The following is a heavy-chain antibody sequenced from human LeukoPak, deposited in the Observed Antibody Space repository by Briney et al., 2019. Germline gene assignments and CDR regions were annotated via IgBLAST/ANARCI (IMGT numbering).Heavy chain of an antibody. CDR3: ASVTRSYYYGSGSGFDY. J-gene: IGHJ4*02. CDR1: GFTFSSYS. D-gene: IGHD3-10*01. V-gene: IGHV3-48*01. CDR2: ISSSSSTI. Sequence: GGSLRLSCAASGFTFSSYSMNWVRQAPGKGLEWVSYISSSSSTIYYADSVKGRFTISRDNAKNSLYLQMNSLRAEDTAVYYCASVTRSYYYGSGSGFDYWGQGTGVTVSS.